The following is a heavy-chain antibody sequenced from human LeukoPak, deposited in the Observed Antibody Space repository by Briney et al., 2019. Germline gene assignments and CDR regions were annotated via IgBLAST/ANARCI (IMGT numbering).Heavy chain of an antibody. D-gene: IGHD1-1*01. V-gene: IGHV3-7*01. Sequence: GGSLGLSCAASGFTFSRYWMTWVRQAPGKGLEWVAHIKEDGSENSYVESVKGRFTISRDNAKNSLYLQLNSLRAEDTAVYFCARQRYSDYWGQGTLVTVSS. CDR2: IKEDGSEN. J-gene: IGHJ4*02. CDR3: ARQRYSDY. CDR1: GFTFSRYW.